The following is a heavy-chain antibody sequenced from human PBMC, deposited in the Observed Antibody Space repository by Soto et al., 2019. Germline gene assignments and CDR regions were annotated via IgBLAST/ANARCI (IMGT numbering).Heavy chain of an antibody. V-gene: IGHV1-18*01. CDR3: ARDRNYCDSSGYYAY. CDR1: GYTFTSYG. J-gene: IGHJ4*02. D-gene: IGHD3-22*01. CDR2: ISAYNGNT. Sequence: ASVKVSCKASGYTFTSYGISWVRQAPGQGLEWMGWISAYNGNTNYAQKLQGRVTMTTDTSTSTAYMELRSLRSDDTAVYYCARDRNYCDSSGYYAYWGQGTLVTVSS.